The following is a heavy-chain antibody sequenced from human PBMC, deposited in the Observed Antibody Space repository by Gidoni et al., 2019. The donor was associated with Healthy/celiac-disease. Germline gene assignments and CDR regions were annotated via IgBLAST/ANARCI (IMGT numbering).Heavy chain of an antibody. CDR2: ISWKSGSI. Sequence: VQLVESGGGLVQPGRSLRLSCADSGFSFDDYAMPWVRQAPGTGLWWVSGISWKSGSIGYADSVKGRFTISRDNAKNSLYLQMNSLRAEDTALYYCAIISGNSSSWDFDYWGQGTLVTVSS. CDR1: GFSFDDYA. J-gene: IGHJ4*02. V-gene: IGHV3-9*01. CDR3: AIISGNSSSWDFDY. D-gene: IGHD6-13*01.